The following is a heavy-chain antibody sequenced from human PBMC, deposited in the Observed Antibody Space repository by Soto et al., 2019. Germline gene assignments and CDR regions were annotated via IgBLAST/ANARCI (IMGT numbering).Heavy chain of an antibody. CDR1: GGSISRYY. CDR3: ARSVAVPGAHIDY. V-gene: IGHV4-59*01. Sequence: LTCTVSGGSISRYYWSWIRQPPGKGLEWLGYVYYTGSTHYSPSLRSRVSISVDTSKNEFSLRLSSVTAADTAVYFCARSVAVPGAHIDYWGQGTQVTVSS. D-gene: IGHD6-19*01. CDR2: VYYTGST. J-gene: IGHJ4*02.